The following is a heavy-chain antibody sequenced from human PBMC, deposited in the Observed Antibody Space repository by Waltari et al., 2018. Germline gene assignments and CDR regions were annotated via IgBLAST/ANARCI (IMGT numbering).Heavy chain of an antibody. J-gene: IGHJ6*03. CDR3: ARSHEYSSGRRYYYYYMDV. CDR1: GGSFSGYY. V-gene: IGHV4-34*01. D-gene: IGHD6-19*01. Sequence: QVQLQQWGAGLLKPSETLSLTSAVYGGSFSGYYWSWIRKPPGKGLEWIGEINHSGSTNYNPSLKSRVTISVDTSKNQFSLKLSSVTAADTAVYYCARSHEYSSGRRYYYYYMDVWGKGTTVTISS. CDR2: INHSGST.